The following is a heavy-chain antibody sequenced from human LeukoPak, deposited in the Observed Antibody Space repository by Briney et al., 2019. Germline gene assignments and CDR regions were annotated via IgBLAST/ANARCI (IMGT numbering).Heavy chain of an antibody. V-gene: IGHV3-73*01. Sequence: GGSLRLSCAASGFTFSGSAMHWVRQASGKGLEWVGRIRSKANSYATAYAASVKGRFTTSRDDSKNTAYLQMNSLKTEDTAVYYCTTTYYDFWSGYYGLDYWGQGTLVTVSS. CDR2: IRSKANSYAT. CDR1: GFTFSGSA. J-gene: IGHJ4*02. CDR3: TTTYYDFWSGYYGLDY. D-gene: IGHD3-3*01.